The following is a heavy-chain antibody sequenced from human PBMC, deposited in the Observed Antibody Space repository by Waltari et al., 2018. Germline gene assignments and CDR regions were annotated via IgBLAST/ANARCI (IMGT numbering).Heavy chain of an antibody. V-gene: IGHV3-30*18. D-gene: IGHD1-7*01. CDR3: AKGLWELPPYYYYVMDV. J-gene: IGHJ6*02. Sequence: QVQLVESGGGVVQPGGSLGLSCAPSGFTFNSFGRHWVRQAPGKGLEWVALISNDGTDKYYGDSVKGRFTISRDNSRNTVHLQMDSLRAEDTAVYYCAKGLWELPPYYYYVMDVWGQGTTVTVSS. CDR2: ISNDGTDK. CDR1: GFTFNSFG.